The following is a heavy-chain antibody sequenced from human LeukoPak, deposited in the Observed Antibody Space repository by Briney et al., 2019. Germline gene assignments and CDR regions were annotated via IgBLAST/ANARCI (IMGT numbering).Heavy chain of an antibody. D-gene: IGHD3-10*01. CDR1: GFTFSSYG. J-gene: IGHJ4*02. CDR2: ISYDGSNK. Sequence: GGSLRLSWAASGFTFSSYGMHWVRQAPGKGLEWVAVISYDGSNKYYADSVKGRFTVSRDNSENTLYLQMNSLRAEDTAVYYCGKVIHESGSYFHRPSFDYWGQGTLVTVSS. CDR3: GKVIHESGSYFHRPSFDY. V-gene: IGHV3-30*18.